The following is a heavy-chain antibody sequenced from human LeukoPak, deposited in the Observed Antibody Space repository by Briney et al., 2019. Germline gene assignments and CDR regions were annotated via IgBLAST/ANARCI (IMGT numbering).Heavy chain of an antibody. J-gene: IGHJ4*02. Sequence: HAGGSLRLSCAASGFTFSSYGMHWVRQAPGKGLEWVAVIWYDGSNKYYADSVKGRFTISRDNAKNSLYLQMNSLRAEDTAVYYCARGSSGSFDYWGQGTLVPVSS. V-gene: IGHV3-33*01. CDR3: ARGSSGSFDY. D-gene: IGHD1-26*01. CDR2: IWYDGSNK. CDR1: GFTFSSYG.